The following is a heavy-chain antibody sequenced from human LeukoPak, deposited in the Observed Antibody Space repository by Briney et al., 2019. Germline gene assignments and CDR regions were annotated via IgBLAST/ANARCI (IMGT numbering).Heavy chain of an antibody. CDR1: GYTFTGYY. Sequence: ASVKVSCKASGYTFTGYYMHWVRQAPGQGLEWMGWINPNSGGTNYAQKFQGRVTMTRDTSISTAYMELSRLRSDDTAVYYCARVRIPSRLERLSYFVCWGQGTLVTVSS. J-gene: IGHJ4*02. CDR2: INPNSGGT. CDR3: ARVRIPSRLERLSYFVC. V-gene: IGHV1-2*02. D-gene: IGHD1-1*01.